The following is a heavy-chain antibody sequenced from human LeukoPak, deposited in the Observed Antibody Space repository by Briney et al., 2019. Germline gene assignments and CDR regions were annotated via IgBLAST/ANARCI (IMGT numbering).Heavy chain of an antibody. CDR2: IYYSGST. CDR3: ARVRYDFWSGYPSFDY. CDR1: GGSISSYY. V-gene: IGHV4-59*01. J-gene: IGHJ4*02. Sequence: SETLSLTCTVSGGSISSYYWSWIRQPPGKGLEWIGYIYYSGSTNYNPSLKSRVTISVDTSKNQFSLKLSSVTAADTAVYYCARVRYDFWSGYPSFDYWGQGTLVTVSS. D-gene: IGHD3-3*01.